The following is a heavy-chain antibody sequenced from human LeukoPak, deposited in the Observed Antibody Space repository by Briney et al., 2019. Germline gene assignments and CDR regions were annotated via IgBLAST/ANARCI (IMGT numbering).Heavy chain of an antibody. Sequence: GASVKVSCKASGYTFTSHGISWVRQAPGQGLEWMGWISAYNGNTNYAQKLQGQVTMTTDTATSTAYTELKSLRSDDTAVYYCARDLMYYDSSGLDSFDIWGQGTMVTVSS. CDR2: ISAYNGNT. V-gene: IGHV1-18*01. D-gene: IGHD3-22*01. CDR3: ARDLMYYDSSGLDSFDI. CDR1: GYTFTSHG. J-gene: IGHJ3*02.